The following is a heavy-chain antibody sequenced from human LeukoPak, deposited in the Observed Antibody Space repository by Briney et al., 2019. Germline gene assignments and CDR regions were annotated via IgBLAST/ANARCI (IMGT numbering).Heavy chain of an antibody. V-gene: IGHV1-2*04. D-gene: IGHD4-17*01. J-gene: IGHJ6*02. CDR1: GYTYTGCY. CDR2: INPNSGGT. Sequence: ASVKVSCKASGYTYTGCYMHWVRQAPGQGLEWMGWINPNSGGTNYAQKFQGWVTMTRDTSISTAYMELSRLRSDDTAVYYCARDTTTVTSPYYYYYGMDVWGQGTTVTVSS. CDR3: ARDTTTVTSPYYYYYGMDV.